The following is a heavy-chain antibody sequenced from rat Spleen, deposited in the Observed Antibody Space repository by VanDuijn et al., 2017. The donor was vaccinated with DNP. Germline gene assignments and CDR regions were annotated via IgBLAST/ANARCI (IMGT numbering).Heavy chain of an antibody. V-gene: IGHV5-25*01. CDR1: GFIFRNYD. CDR3: ARRYYGYTYFDY. CDR2: ITSSGRT. J-gene: IGHJ2*01. D-gene: IGHD1-6*01. Sequence: EVQLVESGGGLVQPGRSLKLSCAASGFIFRNYDMAWVRQAPTKGLEWVASITSSGRTYYRDSVKGRFTVSRDNAKSTLYLQMDSLRSEDTATYYCARRYYGYTYFDYWGQGVTVTVSS.